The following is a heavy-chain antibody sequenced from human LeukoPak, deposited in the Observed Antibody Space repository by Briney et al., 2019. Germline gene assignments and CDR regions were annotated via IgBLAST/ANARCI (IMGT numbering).Heavy chain of an antibody. J-gene: IGHJ5*02. V-gene: IGHV4-38-2*01. CDR1: GYSISSGYY. Sequence: SETLSLTCAVSGYSISSGYYWGWIRQPPGKGLEWIGSIYHSGSTYYNPSLKSRATISVDTSKNQFSLKLSSVTAADTAVYYCARGDYYGSGSYYTTTNWFDPWGQGTLVTVSS. CDR2: IYHSGST. CDR3: ARGDYYGSGSYYTTTNWFDP. D-gene: IGHD3-10*01.